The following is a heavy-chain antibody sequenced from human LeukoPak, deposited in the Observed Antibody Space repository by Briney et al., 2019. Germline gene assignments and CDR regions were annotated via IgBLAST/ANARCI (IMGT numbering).Heavy chain of an antibody. D-gene: IGHD5-18*01. CDR2: ITAGNGNT. CDR1: GYNFMSYG. J-gene: IGHJ3*02. CDR3: ARDLARGYSYGYTAFDI. V-gene: IGHV1-18*01. Sequence: AAGKVSCKAAGYNFMSYGIGWVRQAPRQGLEWMGWITAGNGNTNYAQKVHGRVTMTTDTSTSTAYMELRSLRSDDTAVYFCARDLARGYSYGYTAFDIWGQGTMLTVSS.